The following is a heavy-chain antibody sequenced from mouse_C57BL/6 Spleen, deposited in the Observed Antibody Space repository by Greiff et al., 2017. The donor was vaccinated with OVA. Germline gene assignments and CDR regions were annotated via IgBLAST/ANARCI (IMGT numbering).Heavy chain of an antibody. D-gene: IGHD1-1*01. Sequence: VQLQQSGAELVKPGASVKLSCKASGYTFISYWMQWVKQRPGQGLEWIGEIDPSDSYTNYNQKFKGKATLTVDTSSSTAYMQLSSLTSEDSAVYYCARRSSYYGSSHWYFDVWGTGTTVTVSS. CDR2: IDPSDSYT. V-gene: IGHV1-50*01. CDR1: GYTFISYW. CDR3: ARRSSYYGSSHWYFDV. J-gene: IGHJ1*03.